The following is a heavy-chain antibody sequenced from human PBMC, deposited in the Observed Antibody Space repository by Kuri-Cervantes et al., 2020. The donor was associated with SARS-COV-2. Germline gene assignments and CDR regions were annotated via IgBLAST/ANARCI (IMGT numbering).Heavy chain of an antibody. CDR3: ARDSRIGYCSGGSCYSQGIPRSAYYYYYMDV. CDR1: GYTFTSYG. J-gene: IGHJ6*03. CDR2: IIPIFGTA. V-gene: IGHV1-69*13. D-gene: IGHD2-15*01. Sequence: SVKVSCKASGYTFTSYGISWVRQAPGQGLEWMGGIIPIFGTANYAQKFQGRVTITADESTSTAYMELSSLRSEDTAVYYCARDSRIGYCSGGSCYSQGIPRSAYYYYYMDVWGKGTTVTVSS.